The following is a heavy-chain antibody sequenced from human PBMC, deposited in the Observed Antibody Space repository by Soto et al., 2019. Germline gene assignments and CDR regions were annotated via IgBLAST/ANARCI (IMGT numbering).Heavy chain of an antibody. Sequence: EVQLLESGGGLVQPGGSLRLSCAASGFTFSSYAMRWVRQAPGKGLEWVSAISGSGGSTYYADSVKGRFTISRDNSKKTLDLQMNSLRAEDTAVYYCAKRGSGSYYDYWGQGTLVTVSS. V-gene: IGHV3-23*01. CDR3: AKRGSGSYYDY. D-gene: IGHD3-10*01. CDR2: ISGSGGST. CDR1: GFTFSSYA. J-gene: IGHJ4*02.